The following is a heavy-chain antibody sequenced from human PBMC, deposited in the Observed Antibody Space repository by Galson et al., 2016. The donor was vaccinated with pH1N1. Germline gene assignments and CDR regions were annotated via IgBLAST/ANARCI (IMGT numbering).Heavy chain of an antibody. Sequence: SGAEVKKPGDSLKIPCKASGYSFTNYWIGWVRQMPGKGLEWMGIIYPADSDTRYSPSFQGQVSISADKSISTAYPQWSSLKASDTAMYYCARQEFSDYWGQGTLVIVSS. D-gene: IGHD2/OR15-2a*01. V-gene: IGHV5-51*01. CDR1: GYSFTNYW. CDR2: IYPADSDT. J-gene: IGHJ4*02. CDR3: ARQEFSDY.